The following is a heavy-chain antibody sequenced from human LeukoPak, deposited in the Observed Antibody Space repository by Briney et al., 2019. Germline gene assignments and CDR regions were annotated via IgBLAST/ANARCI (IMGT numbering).Heavy chain of an antibody. CDR1: GGTFSSYA. CDR2: IIPIFGTA. Sequence: ASVKVSCKASGGTFSSYAISWVRQAPGQGLEWMGGIIPIFGTANYAQKFQGRVTITADESTSTAYMELSSLRSKDTAVYYCARDVGIAVAGTFDYWGQGTLVTVSS. CDR3: ARDVGIAVAGTFDY. V-gene: IGHV1-69*13. J-gene: IGHJ4*02. D-gene: IGHD6-19*01.